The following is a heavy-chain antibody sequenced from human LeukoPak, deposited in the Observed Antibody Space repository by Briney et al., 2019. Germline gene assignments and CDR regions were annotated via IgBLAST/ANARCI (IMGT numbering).Heavy chain of an antibody. V-gene: IGHV3-66*01. D-gene: IGHD2-21*01. CDR2: IYSGGST. J-gene: IGHJ4*02. CDR3: ARGYSSDN. Sequence: GGSLRLSCAASGFTVGSNYMSWVRQAPGKGLEWVSVIYSGGSTYYADSVKGRFTISRDNSKNTLNLQMNSLRAEDAAVYYCARGYSSDNWGQGTLVTVSS. CDR1: GFTVGSNY.